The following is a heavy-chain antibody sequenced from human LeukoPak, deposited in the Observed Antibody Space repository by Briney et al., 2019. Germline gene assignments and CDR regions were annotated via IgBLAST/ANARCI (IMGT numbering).Heavy chain of an antibody. Sequence: SETLSLTCTVSGGSISNYYWSWIRQPPGKGLEWIGYIHYSGSSNSNPSLKSRVTISVDTSKNQFSLKLSSVTAADTAVYYCARSYYYDSSGYFYYWGQGTLVTVSS. D-gene: IGHD3-22*01. CDR1: GGSISNYY. J-gene: IGHJ4*02. CDR2: IHYSGSS. V-gene: IGHV4-59*12. CDR3: ARSYYYDSSGYFYY.